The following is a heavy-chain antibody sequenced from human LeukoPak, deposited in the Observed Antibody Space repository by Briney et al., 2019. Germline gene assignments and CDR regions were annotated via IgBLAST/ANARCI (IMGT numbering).Heavy chain of an antibody. J-gene: IGHJ6*03. CDR3: ARDWDQLVPSKGGPPRYFYFMDV. Sequence: PSGTLSLTCAVSGGSISSSNWWNWVRQPPGKGLEWIGEIYHSGSTNYNPSLKSRVTISVDKSKNQFSLKVSSVTAADTAVYYCARDWDQLVPSKGGPPRYFYFMDVWGKGTSVIVSS. V-gene: IGHV4-4*02. CDR2: IYHSGST. D-gene: IGHD2-15*01. CDR1: GGSISSSNW.